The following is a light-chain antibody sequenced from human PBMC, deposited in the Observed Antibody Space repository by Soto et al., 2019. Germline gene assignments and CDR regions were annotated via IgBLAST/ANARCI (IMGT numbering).Light chain of an antibody. V-gene: IGLV4-69*01. CDR1: SGHSSYA. J-gene: IGLJ2*01. Sequence: QSALTQSPSASASLGASVKLTCTLSSGHSSYAIAWHQKQPGKGPRYLMDLNNDGSHTKGDGIPDRFSGSSSGADRYLIISSPQSEDEADYYCQTWGTGFQFFGGGTKLTVL. CDR3: QTWGTGFQF. CDR2: LNNDGSH.